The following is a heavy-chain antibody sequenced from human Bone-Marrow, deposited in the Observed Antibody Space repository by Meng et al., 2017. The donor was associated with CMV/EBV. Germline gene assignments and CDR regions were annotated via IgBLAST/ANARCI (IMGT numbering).Heavy chain of an antibody. Sequence: GESLKISCAASGFTFSDYYMSWIRQAPGKGLEWVSYISSSGSTIYYADSVKGRFTISRDNAKNSLYLQMNSLRAEDTAVYYCARVATWIQLYYYYGMDFWGQGTTVTGSS. J-gene: IGHJ6*02. CDR2: ISSSGSTI. CDR3: ARVATWIQLYYYYGMDF. CDR1: GFTFSDYY. D-gene: IGHD5-18*01. V-gene: IGHV3-11*04.